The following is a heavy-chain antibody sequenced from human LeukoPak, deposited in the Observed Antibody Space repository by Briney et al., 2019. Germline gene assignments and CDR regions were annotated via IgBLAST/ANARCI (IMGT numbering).Heavy chain of an antibody. CDR2: ITGSSGTA. CDR3: AKSGASPLYHMDV. CDR1: GFSLSNYG. Sequence: QAGGSLRLSCAASGFSLSNYGMNWVRQAPGKGLEWVSGITGSSGTAYHAGSVRGRFTISRDESKNTLYLQMSSLRVDDTAIYYCAKSGASPLYHMDVWGKGATVTVSS. V-gene: IGHV3-23*01. D-gene: IGHD1-26*01. J-gene: IGHJ6*03.